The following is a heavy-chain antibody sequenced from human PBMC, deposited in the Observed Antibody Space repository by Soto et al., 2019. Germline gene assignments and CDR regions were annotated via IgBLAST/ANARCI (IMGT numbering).Heavy chain of an antibody. Sequence: SVKVSCKASGFTFTSSAVQWVRQARGQRLEWIGWIVVGSGNTNYAQKLQERVTITRDMSTSTAYMELSSLRSEDTAVYYCAAEVRDYYDSSGYYQAYYYGMDVWGQGTTVTVSS. CDR3: AAEVRDYYDSSGYYQAYYYGMDV. V-gene: IGHV1-58*01. CDR1: GFTFTSSA. D-gene: IGHD3-22*01. CDR2: IVVGSGNT. J-gene: IGHJ6*02.